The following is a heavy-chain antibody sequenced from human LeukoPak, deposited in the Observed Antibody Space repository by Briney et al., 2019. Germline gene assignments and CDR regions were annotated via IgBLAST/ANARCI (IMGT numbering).Heavy chain of an antibody. D-gene: IGHD1-26*01. CDR1: GGSFSGYY. V-gene: IGHV4-34*01. CDR3: ARESGSRPWNWFDP. Sequence: KASETLSLTCAVYGGSFSGYYWSWIRQPPGKGLEWIGEINHSGSTNYNPSLKSRVTISVDTSKNQFSLKLSSVTAADTAVYYCARESGSRPWNWFDPWGQGTLVTVSS. CDR2: INHSGST. J-gene: IGHJ5*02.